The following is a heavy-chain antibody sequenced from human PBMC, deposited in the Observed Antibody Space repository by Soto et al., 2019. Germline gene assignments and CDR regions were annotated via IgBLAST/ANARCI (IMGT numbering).Heavy chain of an antibody. Sequence: QVQLQQWGSGLLKPSETLSHTCAIYGGSFSDYYWHWIRQSPGKGLEWIGEIHLSGRVNFTPSLKSRTSLSMDTSRNQFFLTLRSVTAEDTAVYFCARTPTRGASAWLDPWGRGHLVTVSS. D-gene: IGHD1-26*01. CDR2: IHLSGRV. V-gene: IGHV4-34*01. CDR1: GGSFSDYY. J-gene: IGHJ5*02. CDR3: ARTPTRGASAWLDP.